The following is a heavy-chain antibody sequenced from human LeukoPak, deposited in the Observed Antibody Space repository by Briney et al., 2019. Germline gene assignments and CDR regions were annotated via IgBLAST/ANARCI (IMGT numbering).Heavy chain of an antibody. CDR3: ARGEDFWSGYYTWNWFDP. V-gene: IGHV3-7*01. Sequence: PGGSLRLSCAASGFTFSSYWMNWARQAPGKGLEWVASISHNGNVNYYVDSVKGRFTISRDNAKNSLYLQMNSLRAEDTAVYYCARGEDFWSGYYTWNWFDPWGQGTLVTVSS. J-gene: IGHJ5*02. D-gene: IGHD3-3*01. CDR2: ISHNGNVN. CDR1: GFTFSSYW.